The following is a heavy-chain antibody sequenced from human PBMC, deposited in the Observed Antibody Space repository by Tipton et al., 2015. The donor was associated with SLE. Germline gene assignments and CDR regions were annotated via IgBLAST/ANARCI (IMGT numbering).Heavy chain of an antibody. CDR1: GFTFSSYW. J-gene: IGHJ4*02. CDR2: IKQDGSEK. D-gene: IGHD3-10*01. V-gene: IGHV3-7*03. CDR3: ARDYYGSGSYYSLFAY. Sequence: QLVQSGGGVVQPGRSLRLSCAASGFTFSSYWMSWVRQAPGKGLEWVANIKQDGSEKYYVDSVKGRFTISRDNAKNSLYLQMNSLRAEDTAVYYCARDYYGSGSYYSLFAYWGQGTLVTVSS.